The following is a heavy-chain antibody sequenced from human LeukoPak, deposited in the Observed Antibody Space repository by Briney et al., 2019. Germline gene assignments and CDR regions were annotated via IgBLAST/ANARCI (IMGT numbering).Heavy chain of an antibody. CDR3: AKSLRAVVPAAMGAFDI. J-gene: IGHJ3*02. Sequence: GGSLRLSCAASGFTFSSYAMSWVRQAPGKGLEWVSAISGSGGSTYYADSVKGRFTISRDNSKSTLYLQMNSLRAEDTAVYYCAKSLRAVVPAAMGAFDIWGQGTMVTVSS. D-gene: IGHD2-2*01. CDR2: ISGSGGST. CDR1: GFTFSSYA. V-gene: IGHV3-23*01.